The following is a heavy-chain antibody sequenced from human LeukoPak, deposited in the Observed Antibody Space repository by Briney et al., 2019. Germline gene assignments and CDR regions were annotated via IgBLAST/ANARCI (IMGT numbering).Heavy chain of an antibody. V-gene: IGHV4-38-2*02. Sequence: PSETLSLTCTVSGYSISSGYYWGWIRQPPGKGLEWIGTFHHSGSTYYNPSLQSRVTMSVDTSKNQFSLKLSSVTAADTAMYYCASTLQRPDQNTDMLTPSTYYWGQGTLVTVSS. CDR2: FHHSGST. CDR1: GYSISSGYY. J-gene: IGHJ4*02. CDR3: ASTLQRPDQNTDMLTPSTYY. D-gene: IGHD5-18*01.